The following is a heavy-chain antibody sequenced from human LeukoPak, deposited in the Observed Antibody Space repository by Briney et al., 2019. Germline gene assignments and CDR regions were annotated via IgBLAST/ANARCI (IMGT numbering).Heavy chain of an antibody. CDR1: GYTFTGYY. CDR3: AREITMIVVENAFDI. V-gene: IGHV1-2*02. Sequence: GASVKVSCKASGYTFTGYYMHWVRQAPGQGLEWMGWINPNSGGTNYAQKFQGRVTMTRDTSISTAYMELSRLRSDDTAVYYCAREITMIVVENAFDIWGQGTIVTVSS. D-gene: IGHD3-22*01. CDR2: INPNSGGT. J-gene: IGHJ3*02.